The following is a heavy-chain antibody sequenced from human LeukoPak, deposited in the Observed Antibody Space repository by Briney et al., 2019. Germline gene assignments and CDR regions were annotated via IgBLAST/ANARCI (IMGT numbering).Heavy chain of an antibody. CDR3: ARDGGCSSTSCYTDFDY. Sequence: GSLRLSCAASGFTFSSYWMSWVRQAPGKGLEWVANIKQDGSEKYYVDSVKGRFTISRDNAKNSLYLQMNSLRAEDTAVYYCARDGGCSSTSCYTDFDYWGQGTLVTVSS. J-gene: IGHJ4*02. CDR2: IKQDGSEK. CDR1: GFTFSSYW. D-gene: IGHD2-2*02. V-gene: IGHV3-7*01.